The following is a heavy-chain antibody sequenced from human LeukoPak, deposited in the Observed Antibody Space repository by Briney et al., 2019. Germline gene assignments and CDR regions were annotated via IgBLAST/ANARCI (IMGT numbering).Heavy chain of an antibody. D-gene: IGHD3-22*01. CDR2: ISGSGGNT. Sequence: GGSLRLSCAASGFTFSSYGMSWVRQAPGKGLEWFSTISGSGGNTYCADSVQGRFTISRDNSKNTLYLQMNSLRAEDTAVYYCAKGGVVITTFDYWGQGTLVTVSS. CDR3: AKGGVVITTFDY. V-gene: IGHV3-23*01. J-gene: IGHJ4*02. CDR1: GFTFSSYG.